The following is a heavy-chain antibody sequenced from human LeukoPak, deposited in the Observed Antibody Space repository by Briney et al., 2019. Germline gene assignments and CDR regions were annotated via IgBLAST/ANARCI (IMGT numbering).Heavy chain of an antibody. CDR2: INHSGST. V-gene: IGHV4-34*01. D-gene: IGHD6-13*01. Sequence: SETLSLTCAVYGGSFSGYYWSWIRQPPGKGLEWIGEINHSGSTNYNPSLKSRVTISVDTSKNQFSLKLSSVTAADTAVYYCARHAGGISATGTRPFDYWGQGTLVTVSS. CDR3: ARHAGGISATGTRPFDY. J-gene: IGHJ4*02. CDR1: GGSFSGYY.